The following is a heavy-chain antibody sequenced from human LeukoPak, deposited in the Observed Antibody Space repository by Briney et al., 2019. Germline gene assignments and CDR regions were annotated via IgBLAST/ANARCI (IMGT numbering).Heavy chain of an antibody. CDR1: GGSVSSSSYY. Sequence: SETLSLTCTGSGGSVSSSSYYWGGIRQPPGKGLEWIGSISYSGTNYNNPSLKSRVSISIDTSKNQFSVKLTSVTAADTAMYYCASLGNLRSWGQGTLVTVSS. J-gene: IGHJ5*02. V-gene: IGHV4-39*01. CDR3: ASLGNLRS. CDR2: ISYSGTN. D-gene: IGHD7-27*01.